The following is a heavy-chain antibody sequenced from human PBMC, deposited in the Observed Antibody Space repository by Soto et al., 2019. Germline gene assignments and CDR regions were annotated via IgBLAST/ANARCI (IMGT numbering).Heavy chain of an antibody. J-gene: IGHJ4*02. D-gene: IGHD3-22*01. CDR3: AKENYYDSSGYYYKGPRSISDFDY. V-gene: IGHV3-23*01. Sequence: GGSLRLSCAACGFTFSSYAMSWVRQAPGKGLEWVSATSGSGGSTYYPDSVKGRFTISRDNSKNTLYLQMNSLRAEDTAVYYCAKENYYDSSGYYYKGPRSISDFDYWGQGTLVTVSS. CDR1: GFTFSSYA. CDR2: TSGSGGST.